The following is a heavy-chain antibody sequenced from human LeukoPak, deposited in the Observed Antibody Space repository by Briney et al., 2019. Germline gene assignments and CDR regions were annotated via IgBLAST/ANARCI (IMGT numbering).Heavy chain of an antibody. J-gene: IGHJ6*02. CDR3: ASTPPRVGATNYYYYGMDV. Sequence: SVKVSCKASGGTFSSYAISWVRQAPGQGLEWMGRIIPILGIANYAQKFQGRVTITADKSTSTAYMELSSLRSEDTAVYYCASTPPRVGATNYYYYGMDVWGQGTTVTVSS. CDR1: GGTFSSYA. CDR2: IIPILGIA. D-gene: IGHD1-26*01. V-gene: IGHV1-69*04.